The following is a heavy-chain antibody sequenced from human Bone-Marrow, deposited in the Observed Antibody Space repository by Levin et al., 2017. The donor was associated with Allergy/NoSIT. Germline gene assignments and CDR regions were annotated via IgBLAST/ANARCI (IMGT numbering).Heavy chain of an antibody. V-gene: IGHV3-23*01. CDR3: ARWSGDLWSGHFYYYMDV. J-gene: IGHJ6*03. Sequence: GGSLRLSCAGSGFNFNSHGMNWVRQAPGKGLEWVSGLSGSGGRTFYADSVKGRFTISKDNSTNTMSLQMKSLRTDDTAVYSCARWSGDLWSGHFYYYMDVWGKGTPVTVSS. D-gene: IGHD3-3*01. CDR1: GFNFNSHG. CDR2: LSGSGGRT.